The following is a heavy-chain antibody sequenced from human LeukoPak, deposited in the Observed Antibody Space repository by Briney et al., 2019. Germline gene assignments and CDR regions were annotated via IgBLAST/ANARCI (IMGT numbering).Heavy chain of an antibody. Sequence: SGTLSLTCAVSGGSISSNNWWSWVRQPPGKGLEWIGEIYHSGSANYNPSLKSRVTILVDKSKNQLSLILSSVTAADTAVYYCARTLPGDYDILTGYYAGDDAFDIWGQGTMVTVSP. J-gene: IGHJ3*02. CDR3: ARTLPGDYDILTGYYAGDDAFDI. CDR1: GGSISSNNW. V-gene: IGHV4-4*02. D-gene: IGHD3-9*01. CDR2: IYHSGSA.